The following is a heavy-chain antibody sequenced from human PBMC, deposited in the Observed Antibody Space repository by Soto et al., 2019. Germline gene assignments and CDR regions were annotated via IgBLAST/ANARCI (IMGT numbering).Heavy chain of an antibody. J-gene: IGHJ4*02. CDR3: ARGYCSGGSFYSFFGY. CDR1: GFTVSSNY. D-gene: IGHD2-15*01. V-gene: IGHV3-66*01. Sequence: EVQLVESGGGLVQPGGSLRLSCAASGFTVSSNYMSWVRQAPGKGLEWVSVIYSGGSTYYADSVKGRFTISRDNSKNTLYLQMTRLRAEDTAAYYCARGYCSGGSFYSFFGYWGQGTLVTVSS. CDR2: IYSGGST.